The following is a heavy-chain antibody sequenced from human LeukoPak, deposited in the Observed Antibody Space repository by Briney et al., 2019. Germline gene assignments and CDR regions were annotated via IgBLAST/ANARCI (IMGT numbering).Heavy chain of an antibody. D-gene: IGHD4-17*01. CDR2: INHSGST. CDR3: ARQVGVYGDNY. J-gene: IGHJ4*02. CDR1: GGSFSGYY. V-gene: IGHV4-34*01. Sequence: SETLSLTCAVYGGSFSGYYWSWIRHPPGKGLEWIGEINHSGSTNYDPSLKSRVTISVDTSKNQFSLKLSSVTAADTAVYYCARQVGVYGDNYWGQGTLVTVSS.